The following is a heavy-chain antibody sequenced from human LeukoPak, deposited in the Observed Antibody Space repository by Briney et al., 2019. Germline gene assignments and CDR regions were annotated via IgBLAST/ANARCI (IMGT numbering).Heavy chain of an antibody. CDR3: ARVSRWNDWAFEG. CDR2: INHSGST. D-gene: IGHD1-1*01. J-gene: IGHJ4*02. Sequence: SETLSLTCAVYGGSFSGYYWSWIRQPPGKGLEWIGEINHSGEINHSGSTNYNPSLKSRVTMSVDTSENQFSLRLSSVTAADTAVYYCARVSRWNDWAFEGWGQGTLVTVSS. CDR1: GGSFSGYY. V-gene: IGHV4-34*01.